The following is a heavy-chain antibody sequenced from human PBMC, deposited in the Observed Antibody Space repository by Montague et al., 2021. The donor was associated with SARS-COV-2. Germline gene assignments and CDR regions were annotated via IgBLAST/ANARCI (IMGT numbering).Heavy chain of an antibody. CDR1: GASISSSY. J-gene: IGHJ4*02. Sequence: SETLSLTCTVSGASISSSYWGWIRQTAGKGLEWIGRIDTSGSPRYNPSLKSRATMSLDTSKNQFSLKVNSVTVADTAMYFCARAGRRLYTYGSLDYWGQGTLVTVSS. D-gene: IGHD5-18*01. V-gene: IGHV4-4*07. CDR2: IDTSGSP. CDR3: ARAGRRLYTYGSLDY.